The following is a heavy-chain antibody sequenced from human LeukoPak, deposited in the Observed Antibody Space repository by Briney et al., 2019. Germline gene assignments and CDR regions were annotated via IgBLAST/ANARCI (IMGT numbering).Heavy chain of an antibody. CDR3: TTDPPIPYYDFWSGPPTFYYYGMDV. V-gene: IGHV3-15*07. D-gene: IGHD3-3*01. CDR1: GFTFSNAW. CDR2: IKSKTDGGTT. J-gene: IGHJ6*02. Sequence: GGSLRLSCAASGFTFSNAWMNWVRQAPGKGLEWVGRIKSKTDGGTTDYAAPVKGRFTISRDDSKNTLYLQMNSLKTEDTAVYYCTTDPPIPYYDFWSGPPTFYYYGMDVWGQGTTVTVSS.